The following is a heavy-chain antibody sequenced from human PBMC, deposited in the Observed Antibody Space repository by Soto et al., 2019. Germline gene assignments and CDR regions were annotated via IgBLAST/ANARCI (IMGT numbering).Heavy chain of an antibody. V-gene: IGHV3-23*01. CDR2: ISGSGGST. CDR3: ARRGSGSYYDY. Sequence: EVQLLESGGGLVQPGGSLRLSCAASGFTFSRYAMRWVRQAPGKGLEWVSAISGSGGSTYYADSVKGRFTISRDNSKNTVYLQMNSLRAEDTAVYYCARRGSGSYYDYWGQGTLVTVSS. J-gene: IGHJ4*02. D-gene: IGHD1-26*01. CDR1: GFTFSRYA.